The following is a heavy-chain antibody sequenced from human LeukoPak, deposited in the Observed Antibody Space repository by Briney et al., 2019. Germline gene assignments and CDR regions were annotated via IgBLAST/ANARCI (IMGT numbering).Heavy chain of an antibody. CDR2: ISAYNGNT. V-gene: IGHV1-18*01. J-gene: IGHJ5*02. D-gene: IGHD6-25*01. CDR3: ARDREQRGGNSFDP. Sequence: ASVKVSCKVSGYTLTELSMHWVRQAPGKGLEWMGWISAYNGNTNYAQKLQGRVTMTTDTSTSTAYMELRSLRSDDTAVYYCARDREQRGGNSFDPWGQGTLVTVSS. CDR1: GYTLTELS.